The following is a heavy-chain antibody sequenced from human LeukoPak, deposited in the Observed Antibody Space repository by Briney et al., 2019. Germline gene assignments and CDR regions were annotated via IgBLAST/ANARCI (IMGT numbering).Heavy chain of an antibody. V-gene: IGHV4-30-4*08. D-gene: IGHD4-23*01. CDR3: ARRLRWTRDFDY. CDR2: IYYSGST. CDR1: GGSISSGDYY. J-gene: IGHJ4*02. Sequence: SETLSLTCTVSGGSISSGDYYWSWIRQPPGKGLEWIGYIYYSGSTYYNPSLKSRVTISVDTSKNQFSLKLSSVTAADTAAYYCARRLRWTRDFDYWGQGTLVTVSS.